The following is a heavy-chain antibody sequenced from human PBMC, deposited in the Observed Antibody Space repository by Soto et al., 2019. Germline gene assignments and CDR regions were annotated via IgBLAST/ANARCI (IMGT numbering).Heavy chain of an antibody. CDR1: GYTFTSYD. J-gene: IGHJ6*02. V-gene: IGHV1-8*01. D-gene: IGHD3-3*01. Sequence: ASVKVSCKASGYTFTSYDINWVRQATGQGLEWMGWINPNSGNTGYAQKFQGRVTMTRNPSISTADMELSSLRSEDTAVYYCARGWGSIFGVVIDDYYRMDVWGQGTTVTVSS. CDR2: INPNSGNT. CDR3: ARGWGSIFGVVIDDYYRMDV.